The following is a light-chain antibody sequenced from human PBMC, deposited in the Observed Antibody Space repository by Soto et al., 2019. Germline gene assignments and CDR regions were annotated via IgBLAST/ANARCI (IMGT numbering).Light chain of an antibody. CDR2: GAS. V-gene: IGKV3-20*01. CDR3: QKYGSSGT. Sequence: EIVLTQSPGTLSLSPGERATLSCRASQSVSNNYLAWYQQKPGQAPRFLIYGASNRATGIPDRFSGSGSGTDFTLTISRLEPEDFAVYYCQKYGSSGTFGQGTKVDIK. CDR1: QSVSNNY. J-gene: IGKJ1*01.